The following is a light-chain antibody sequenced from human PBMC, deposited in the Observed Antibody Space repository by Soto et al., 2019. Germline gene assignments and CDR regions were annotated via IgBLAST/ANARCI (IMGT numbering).Light chain of an antibody. CDR1: QRLKSDY. CDR2: GTS. V-gene: IGKV3-20*01. J-gene: IGKJ1*01. Sequence: EVTLTQSPGSLSLSPWERATLSCRASQRLKSDYFAWYQQRRGQAPRLLIYGTSIRASGIPDRFSGSGSGTHFTLTISRLEPEDFAVYYCQQYSSDPAWTFGQGTKVEV. CDR3: QQYSSDPAWT.